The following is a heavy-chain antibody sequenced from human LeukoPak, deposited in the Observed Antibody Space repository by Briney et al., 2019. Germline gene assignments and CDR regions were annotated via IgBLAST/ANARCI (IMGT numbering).Heavy chain of an antibody. CDR1: GDSISSYY. V-gene: IGHV4-59*01. CDR2: IYYSGST. D-gene: IGHD3/OR15-3a*01. CDR3: ARDRTGDNWFDP. J-gene: IGHJ5*02. Sequence: SETLSLTCTVSGDSISSYYWSWIRQPPGKGLEWIGYIYYSGSTNYNPSLKSRVTMSVDTSKNQFSLKLSSVTAADTAVYYCARDRTGDNWFDPWGQGALVTVSS.